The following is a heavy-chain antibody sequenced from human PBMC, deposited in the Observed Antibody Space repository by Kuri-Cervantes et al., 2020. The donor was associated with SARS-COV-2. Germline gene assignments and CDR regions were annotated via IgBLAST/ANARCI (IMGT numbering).Heavy chain of an antibody. Sequence: GESLKISCAASGFTVSSNYMSWVRQGPGKGLEWVSSMYGGGTTYYADSVRGRFTISRHNSRNTLYLQLTSLTNEDTAVYYCARGLIPAGPFDYWGQGSPVTVSS. V-gene: IGHV3-53*04. D-gene: IGHD2-2*01. J-gene: IGHJ4*02. CDR3: ARGLIPAGPFDY. CDR1: GFTVSSNY. CDR2: MYGGGTT.